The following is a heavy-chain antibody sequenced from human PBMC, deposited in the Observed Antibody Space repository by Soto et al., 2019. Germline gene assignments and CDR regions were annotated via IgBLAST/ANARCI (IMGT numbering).Heavy chain of an antibody. V-gene: IGHV4-31*03. J-gene: IGHJ1*01. CDR3: ARGGGSGWYGEYFQH. D-gene: IGHD6-19*01. CDR1: GGSISSGGYY. CDR2: IYYSGST. Sequence: SETLSLTCTVSGGSISSGGYYWSWIRQHPGKGLEWIGYIYYSGSTYYSPSLKSRVTISVDTSKNQFSLKLSSVTAADTAVYYCARGGGSGWYGEYFQHWGQGTLVTVSS.